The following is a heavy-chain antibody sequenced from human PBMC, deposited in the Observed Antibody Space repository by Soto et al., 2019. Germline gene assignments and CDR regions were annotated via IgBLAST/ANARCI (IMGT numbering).Heavy chain of an antibody. D-gene: IGHD3-3*01. CDR3: ARLGDDFWSGLAPYYYYYMDV. CDR2: IYPGDSDT. V-gene: IGHV5-51*01. CDR1: GYSFTSYW. Sequence: PGESLKISCKGSGYSFTSYWIGWVRQMPGKGLEWMGIIYPGDSDTRYSPSFQGQVTISADKSISTAYLQWSSLKASDTAMYYCARLGDDFWSGLAPYYYYYMDVRGKGTTVTVSS. J-gene: IGHJ6*03.